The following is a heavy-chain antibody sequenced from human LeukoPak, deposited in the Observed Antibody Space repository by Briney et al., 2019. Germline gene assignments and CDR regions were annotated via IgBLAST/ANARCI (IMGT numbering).Heavy chain of an antibody. J-gene: IGHJ5*02. CDR3: ARDVYCSSTSCSDWFDP. CDR1: GFTFSSYS. Sequence: GGSLRLSCAASGFTFSSYSMNWVRQAPGKGLEWVSSISSGSDYIYYADSVKGRFTVSRDNSKNTLFLQMNSLRAEDTAVYYCARDVYCSSTSCSDWFDPWGQGTLVTVSS. CDR2: ISSGSDYI. D-gene: IGHD2-2*01. V-gene: IGHV3-21*01.